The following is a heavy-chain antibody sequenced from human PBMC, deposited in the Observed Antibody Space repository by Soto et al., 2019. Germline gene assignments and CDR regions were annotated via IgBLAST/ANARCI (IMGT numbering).Heavy chain of an antibody. V-gene: IGHV1-24*01. CDR3: ATVLGDYVPFDY. Sequence: GASVKVSCKVSGYTLTELSMHWVRQAPGKGLEWMGGFDPEDGETIYAQKFQGRVTMTEDTSTDTAYMELSSLRSEDTAVYYCATVLGDYVPFDYWGKVILVTVPS. CDR2: FDPEDGET. J-gene: IGHJ4*02. CDR1: GYTLTELS. D-gene: IGHD4-17*01.